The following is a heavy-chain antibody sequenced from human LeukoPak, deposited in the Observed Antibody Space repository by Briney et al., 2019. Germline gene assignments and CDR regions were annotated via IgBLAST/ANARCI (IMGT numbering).Heavy chain of an antibody. CDR1: GYRFTSYW. Sequence: GESLKISCKGSGYRFTSYWIGWVRQMPGKGLECMVIIYPGDSDTRYSPSFQGQVTISADKSISTAYLQCSSLKASDTAMYYCARHEFVVVPAGAFDIWGQGTMVTVSS. V-gene: IGHV5-51*01. D-gene: IGHD2-2*01. CDR3: ARHEFVVVPAGAFDI. J-gene: IGHJ3*02. CDR2: IYPGDSDT.